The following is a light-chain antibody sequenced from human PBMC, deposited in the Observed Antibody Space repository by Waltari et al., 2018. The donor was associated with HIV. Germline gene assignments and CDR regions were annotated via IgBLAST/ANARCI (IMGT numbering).Light chain of an antibody. V-gene: IGKV3-20*01. Sequence: EIVLTQSLGALSLSPGERATLSCRASQSVSSSHLAWYQQRPGQAPRLLMYGTSSRATGIPDRFSGSGSGTYFTLTISRLEPEDFAVYYCQQYGSSAPLTFGGGTKVEIK. J-gene: IGKJ4*01. CDR3: QQYGSSAPLT. CDR2: GTS. CDR1: QSVSSSH.